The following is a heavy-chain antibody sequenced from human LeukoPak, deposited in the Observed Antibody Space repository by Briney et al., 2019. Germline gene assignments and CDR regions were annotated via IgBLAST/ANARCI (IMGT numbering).Heavy chain of an antibody. J-gene: IGHJ4*02. CDR3: ARDPRGIRALVDYFDY. V-gene: IGHV3-30*04. D-gene: IGHD5-18*01. CDR1: GFTFSSYA. CDR2: ISYDGSNK. Sequence: GGSLRLSCAASGFTFSSYAMHWVRQAPGKGLEWVAVISYDGSNKYYADSVKGRFTISRDNSKNTLYLQMSSLRAEDTAVYYCARDPRGIRALVDYFDYWGQGTLVIVSS.